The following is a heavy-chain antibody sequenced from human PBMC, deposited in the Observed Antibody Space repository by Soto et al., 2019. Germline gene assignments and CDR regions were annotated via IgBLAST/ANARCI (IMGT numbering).Heavy chain of an antibody. J-gene: IGHJ3*02. V-gene: IGHV3-30*18. Sequence: QVQLVESGGGVVQPGRSLRLSCAASGFTFSSYGMHWVRQAPGKGLEWVAVISYDGSNKYYADSVKGRFTISRDNSKNTLYLQMHSLRAEDTAVYYCAKDRGYYYDDLPDAFDIWGQGTMVTVSS. CDR2: ISYDGSNK. CDR1: GFTFSSYG. CDR3: AKDRGYYYDDLPDAFDI. D-gene: IGHD3-22*01.